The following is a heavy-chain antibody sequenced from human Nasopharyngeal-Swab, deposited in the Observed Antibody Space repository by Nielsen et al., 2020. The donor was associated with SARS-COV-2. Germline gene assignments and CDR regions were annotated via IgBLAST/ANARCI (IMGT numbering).Heavy chain of an antibody. Sequence: WIRQPPGKGLEWVGRIKSKTDGGTTDYAAPVKGRFTISRDDSKNTLYLQMNGLKTEDTAVYYCTTDGTTTVTTWVDVWGKGNTVTVSS. CDR2: IKSKTDGGTT. CDR3: TTDGTTTVTTWVDV. D-gene: IGHD4-17*01. J-gene: IGHJ6*04. V-gene: IGHV3-15*01.